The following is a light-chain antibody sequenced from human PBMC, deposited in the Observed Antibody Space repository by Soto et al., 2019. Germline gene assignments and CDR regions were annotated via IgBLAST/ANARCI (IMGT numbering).Light chain of an antibody. CDR1: SSDIGTYNY. Sequence: QSALTQPASVSGSPGQSITISCTGTSSDIGTYNYVSWYQQHPGNAPKLMLYDVSNRPSGVSNRFFGSKSGNTASLTISGLQAEDEADYFCNSYTSSSTLYVFGTGTKVTVL. J-gene: IGLJ1*01. CDR3: NSYTSSSTLYV. CDR2: DVS. V-gene: IGLV2-14*03.